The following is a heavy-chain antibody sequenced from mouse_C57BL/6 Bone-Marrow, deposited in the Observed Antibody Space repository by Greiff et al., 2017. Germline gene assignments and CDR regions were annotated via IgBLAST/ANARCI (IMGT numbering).Heavy chain of an antibody. CDR2: IHPNSGST. D-gene: IGHD3-3*01. Sequence: QVQLQQSGAELVKPGASVKLSCKASGYTFTSYWMHWVKQRPGQGLEWIGMIHPNSGSTNYNEKFKSKATLTVDKSSSTAYMQLSSLTSEDSAVYCCARGGRNRYFDVWGTGTTVTVSS. J-gene: IGHJ1*03. CDR1: GYTFTSYW. CDR3: ARGGRNRYFDV. V-gene: IGHV1-64*01.